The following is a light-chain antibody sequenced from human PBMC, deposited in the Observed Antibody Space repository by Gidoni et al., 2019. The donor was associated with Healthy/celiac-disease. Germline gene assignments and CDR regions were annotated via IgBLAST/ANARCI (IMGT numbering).Light chain of an antibody. J-gene: IGKJ4*01. CDR2: LGS. V-gene: IGKV2-28*01. CDR3: MQALQTRLT. CDR1: QSLLHSNGYNY. Sequence: DIVMTQSPLSLPVTPGEPASISCRSSQSLLHSNGYNYLDWYLQKPGQSPQLLIYLGSNRASGVPDRFSGSGSGTDFTLIISRVEAEDVGVYYCMQALQTRLTFGGGTKVEIK.